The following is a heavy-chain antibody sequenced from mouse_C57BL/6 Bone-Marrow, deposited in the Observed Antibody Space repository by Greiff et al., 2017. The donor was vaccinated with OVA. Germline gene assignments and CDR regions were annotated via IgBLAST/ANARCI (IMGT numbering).Heavy chain of an antibody. Sequence: VQLKQSGGGLVQPGGSLSLSCAASGFTFTDYYMSWVRQPPGKALEWLGFIRNKANGYTTEYSASVKGRFTISRDNSQSILYLQMNALRAEDSATYYCARYNLYSISWYFDVWGTGTTVTVSS. J-gene: IGHJ1*03. CDR3: ARYNLYSISWYFDV. CDR1: GFTFTDYY. CDR2: IRNKANGYTT. V-gene: IGHV7-3*01. D-gene: IGHD2-5*01.